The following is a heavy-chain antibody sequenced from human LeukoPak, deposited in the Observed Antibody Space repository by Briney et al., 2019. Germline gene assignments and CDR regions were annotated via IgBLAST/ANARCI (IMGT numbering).Heavy chain of an antibody. CDR2: IKQDGSEK. V-gene: IGHV3-7*01. CDR1: GFSFSSYW. Sequence: GGSLRLSCAASGFSFSSYWLSWVRQAPGKGVEWVANIKQDGSEKYYVDSVKGRFTISRDNAKNSLYLQMNSLRAEDTAVYYCARDLGDCSSTSCYYYYYMDVWGKGTTVTVSS. D-gene: IGHD2-2*01. CDR3: ARDLGDCSSTSCYYYYYMDV. J-gene: IGHJ6*03.